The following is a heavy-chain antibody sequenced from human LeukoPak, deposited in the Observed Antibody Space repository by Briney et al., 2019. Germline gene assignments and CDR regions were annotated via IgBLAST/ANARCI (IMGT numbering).Heavy chain of an antibody. Sequence: GGSLRLSCAASGFTFSSYEMNWVRQAPGKGLEWVSYISSSSSTIYYADSVKGRFTISRDNAKNSLYLQMNSLRAEDTAVYYCARYYYDSSGYPPGGIDYWGQGILVTVSS. CDR1: GFTFSSYE. CDR3: ARYYYDSSGYPPGGIDY. D-gene: IGHD3-22*01. V-gene: IGHV3-48*01. J-gene: IGHJ4*02. CDR2: ISSSSSTI.